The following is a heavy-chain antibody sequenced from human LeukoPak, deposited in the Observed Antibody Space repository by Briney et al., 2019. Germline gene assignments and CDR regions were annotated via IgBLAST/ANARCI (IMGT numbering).Heavy chain of an antibody. Sequence: ASVKVSCKASGGTFSSYAISWVRQAPGQGLEWMGRSIPIFGTANYAQTFQGRVTITTDESTRTAYMERSSLRSEDTAVYYCARDMRSIVATPNWFDPCGQGTLVTVSS. CDR2: SIPIFGTA. V-gene: IGHV1-69*05. J-gene: IGHJ5*02. CDR3: ARDMRSIVATPNWFDP. D-gene: IGHD5-12*01. CDR1: GGTFSSYA.